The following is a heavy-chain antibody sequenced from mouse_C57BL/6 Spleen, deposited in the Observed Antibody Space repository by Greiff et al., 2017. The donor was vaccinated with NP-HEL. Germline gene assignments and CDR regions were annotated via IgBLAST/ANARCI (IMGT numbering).Heavy chain of an antibody. CDR3: ATWFAY. J-gene: IGHJ3*01. V-gene: IGHV1-18*01. CDR1: GYTFTDYN. Sequence: EVKLMESGPELVKPGASVKIPCKASGYTFTDYNMDWVKQSHGKSLEWIGDINPNNGGTIYNQKFKGKATLTVDKSSSTAYMELRSLTSEDTAVYYCATWFAYWGQGTLVTVSA. CDR2: INPNNGGT.